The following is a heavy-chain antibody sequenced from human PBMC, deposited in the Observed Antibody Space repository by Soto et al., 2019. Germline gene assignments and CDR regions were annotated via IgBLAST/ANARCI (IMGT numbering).Heavy chain of an antibody. CDR3: ARGDLKSVAFDI. CDR1: GGSISSGDYY. Sequence: PSETLSLTCTVSGGSISSGDYYWSWIRQPPGKGLEWIGYIYYSGSTYYNPSLKSRVTISVDTSKNQFSLKLSSVTAADTAVYYCARGDLKSVAFDIWGQGTMVTVSS. J-gene: IGHJ3*02. V-gene: IGHV4-30-4*01. CDR2: IYYSGST.